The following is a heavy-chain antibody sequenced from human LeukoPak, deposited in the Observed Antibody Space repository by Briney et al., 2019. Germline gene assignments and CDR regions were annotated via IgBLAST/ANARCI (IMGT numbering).Heavy chain of an antibody. V-gene: IGHV3-23*01. CDR2: ISSSSGST. Sequence: GGSLRLSCVVSGFTFSTYGMNWVRQAPGKGLEWVSSISSSSGSTHYADSVKGRFTISRDNSKNTLYLQMNSLRVEDTAVYYCAKDKQWLVSDYWGQGTLVPVSS. J-gene: IGHJ4*02. D-gene: IGHD6-19*01. CDR3: AKDKQWLVSDY. CDR1: GFTFSTYG.